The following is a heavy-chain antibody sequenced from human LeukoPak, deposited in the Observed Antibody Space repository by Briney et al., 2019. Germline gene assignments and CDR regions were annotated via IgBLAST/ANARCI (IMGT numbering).Heavy chain of an antibody. D-gene: IGHD3-10*01. Sequence: SGPTLVKPTQTLTLTRTFSGFSLSTSGVGVGWIRQPPGKALEWLALIYWDDDKRYSPSLKSRLTITKDTSKNQVVLIMTNMDPVDTATYYCAHTTMVRGSLSGYFDYWGQGTLVTVSS. V-gene: IGHV2-5*02. CDR2: IYWDDDK. J-gene: IGHJ4*02. CDR3: AHTTMVRGSLSGYFDY. CDR1: GFSLSTSGVG.